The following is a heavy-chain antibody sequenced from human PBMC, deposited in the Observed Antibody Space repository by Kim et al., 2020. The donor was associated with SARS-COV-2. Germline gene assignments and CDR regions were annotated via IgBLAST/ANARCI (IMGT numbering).Heavy chain of an antibody. D-gene: IGHD5-12*01. J-gene: IGHJ6*02. V-gene: IGHV1-18*01. CDR1: GYTFTNYG. Sequence: ASVKVSCKASGYTFTNYGISWVRQAPGQGLEWMGWISAKSGNTNYRQKLQGRVTLTTDPSTSTAYMELRSLTSDDTAVYFCARDIVASSAFSFNYFGRDVWGQGTTVTVSS. CDR2: ISAKSGNT. CDR3: ARDIVASSAFSFNYFGRDV.